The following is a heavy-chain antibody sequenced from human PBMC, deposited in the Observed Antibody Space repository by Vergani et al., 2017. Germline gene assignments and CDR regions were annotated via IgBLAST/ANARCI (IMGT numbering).Heavy chain of an antibody. CDR1: GFSLSTSGVG. CDR2: IYWNDDK. J-gene: IGHJ5*02. V-gene: IGHV2-5*01. D-gene: IGHD6-19*01. Sequence: QITLKESGPTLVKPTQTLTLTCTFSGFSLSTSGVGVGWIRPPPGKALEWLALIYWNDDKRYRPSLKSRLTITKDTSKNQVVLTMTNMDPVDTATYYCAHSSGWGWFDPWGQGTLVTVSS. CDR3: AHSSGWGWFDP.